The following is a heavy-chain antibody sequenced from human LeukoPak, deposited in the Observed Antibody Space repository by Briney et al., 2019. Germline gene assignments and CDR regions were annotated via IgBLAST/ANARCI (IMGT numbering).Heavy chain of an antibody. D-gene: IGHD5/OR15-5a*01. CDR1: GFAFSNFW. CDR3: ARDLHV. V-gene: IGHV3-74*01. J-gene: IGHJ6*04. Sequence: GGSLRLSCAASGFAFSNFWMHWVRQGPEKGLVWVSRINSDGSITNYVDSVKGRFTISRDNAKNTLYLQMDSLRVEDTGIYCCARDLHVWGKGTTVTISS. CDR2: INSDGSIT.